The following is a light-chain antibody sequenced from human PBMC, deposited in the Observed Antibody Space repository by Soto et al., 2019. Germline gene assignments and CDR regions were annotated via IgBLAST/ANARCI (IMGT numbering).Light chain of an antibody. Sequence: DIQMTQSPSSVSASIGDTVTITCRASQDISTLLAWYQQKPGKAPKLLIYGASTLESGVPSRFSGRGSGTDFTPTISSLQPEDFATYFCQQADSFPLTFGGGTKVDIK. CDR2: GAS. V-gene: IGKV1D-12*01. CDR3: QQADSFPLT. J-gene: IGKJ4*01. CDR1: QDISTL.